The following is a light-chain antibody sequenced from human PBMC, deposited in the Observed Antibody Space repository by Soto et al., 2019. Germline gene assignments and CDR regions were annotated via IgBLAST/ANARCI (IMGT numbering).Light chain of an antibody. V-gene: IGKV1-9*01. Sequence: IQLTQSPSSLSASVGDRVTITCRTSRGISSYLAWYQQKPGKAPKLLIYLASTLQSGVPSRFSGSGSGTDFSLTISSLQPEDVATYYCQYLNSHPLSFGGGTKVDI. J-gene: IGKJ4*01. CDR3: QYLNSHPLS. CDR2: LAS. CDR1: RGISSY.